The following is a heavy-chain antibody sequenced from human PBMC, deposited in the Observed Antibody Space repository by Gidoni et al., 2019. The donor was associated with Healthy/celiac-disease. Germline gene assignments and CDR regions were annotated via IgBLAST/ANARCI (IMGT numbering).Heavy chain of an antibody. CDR1: GYTFTGYY. CDR2: INPNSGGT. D-gene: IGHD6-19*01. CDR3: ARRGPEQWPSQSRSPLDY. V-gene: IGHV1-2*02. J-gene: IGHJ4*02. Sequence: QVQLVQSGAEVKKPGASVKVSCKASGYTFTGYYMHWVRQAPGQGLEWMGWINPNSGGTNYAQKFQGRVTMTRDTSISTAYMELSRLRSDDTAVYYCARRGPEQWPSQSRSPLDYWGQGTLVTVSS.